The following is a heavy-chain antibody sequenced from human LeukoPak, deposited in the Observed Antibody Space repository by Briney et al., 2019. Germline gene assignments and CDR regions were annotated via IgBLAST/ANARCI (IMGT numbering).Heavy chain of an antibody. V-gene: IGHV3-48*01. J-gene: IGHJ4*02. CDR1: EFTFVRYA. CDR3: AKTTTGYSSGRFPGWPVDY. Sequence: GGSLRLSCAASEFTFVRYAMNWVRQAPGKGLEWVSYISSSSFKIGYADSVKGRFTISRDNSKNTVYLQMNSLRAEDTAVYYCAKTTTGYSSGRFPGWPVDYWGQGTLVTVSS. CDR2: ISSSSFKI. D-gene: IGHD6-19*01.